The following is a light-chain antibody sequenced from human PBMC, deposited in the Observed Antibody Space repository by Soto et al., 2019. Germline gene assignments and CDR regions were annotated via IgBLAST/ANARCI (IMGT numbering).Light chain of an antibody. CDR3: QQLNSYPRT. V-gene: IGKV1-9*01. CDR2: AAS. CDR1: QGISSS. Sequence: IQLTQYTSSLSASVGDRVTITCRASQGISSSLAWYQQNPGKAPKLLIYAASTLHSGVPSRFSGSGSGIDFTLTISSLQPEDFATYYCQQLNSYPRTLGQGTKVEIK. J-gene: IGKJ1*01.